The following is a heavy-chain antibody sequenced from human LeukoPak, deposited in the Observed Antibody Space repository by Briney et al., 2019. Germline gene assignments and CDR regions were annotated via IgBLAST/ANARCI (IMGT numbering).Heavy chain of an antibody. J-gene: IGHJ3*02. CDR1: GYSFTSYW. CDR3: ARLELLQGDAFDI. V-gene: IGHV5-51*01. Sequence: GESLKISCKGSGYSFTSYWNGWVRQMPGKSLEWMGIIYPGDSDTRYSPSFQGQVTISADKSISTAYLQWSSLKASDTAMYYCARLELLQGDAFDIWGQGTMVTVSS. D-gene: IGHD1-7*01. CDR2: IYPGDSDT.